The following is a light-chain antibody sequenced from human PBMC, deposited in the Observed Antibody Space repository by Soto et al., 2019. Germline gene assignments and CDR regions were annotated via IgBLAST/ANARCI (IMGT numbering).Light chain of an antibody. CDR2: EAS. Sequence: QSALTHPASVSGSPGQSITISCTGIINDVGTYNLVSWYQHHPGKAPKLIIYEASKRPSGVPNRFSGSKSGNTASLTIAGLHAEDEADYYCCSYGRSVVFGGGTKVTVL. V-gene: IGLV2-23*01. CDR1: INDVGTYNL. CDR3: CSYGRSVV. J-gene: IGLJ2*01.